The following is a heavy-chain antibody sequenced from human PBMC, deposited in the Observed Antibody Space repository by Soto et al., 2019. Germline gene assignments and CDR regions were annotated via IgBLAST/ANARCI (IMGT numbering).Heavy chain of an antibody. CDR1: GHLFNNHW. CDR2: IFTRDSET. V-gene: IGHV5-51*01. CDR3: ARGYFDSGHGYDL. Sequence: GESLKISCKGPGHLFNNHWIGWVRQTPGKGLEWMGLIFTRDSETKTSPSFQGHVSSSVDNSINTVYLQWTSLKTTDTGIYFCARGYFDSGHGYDLWGQGTLVTVSS. J-gene: IGHJ5*02. D-gene: IGHD3-10*01.